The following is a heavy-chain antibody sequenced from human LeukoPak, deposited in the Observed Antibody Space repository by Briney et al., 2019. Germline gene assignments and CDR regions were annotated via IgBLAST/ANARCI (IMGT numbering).Heavy chain of an antibody. D-gene: IGHD3-3*01. CDR1: GGSISSYY. CDR2: IYYSGST. J-gene: IGHJ4*02. V-gene: IGHV4-59*12. CDR3: ASNTIFGVVIRSDY. Sequence: TPSETLSLTCTVSGGSISSYYWSWIRQPPGKGLEWIGYIYYSGSTNYNPSLKSRVTISVDTSKNQFSLKLSSVTAADTAVYYCASNTIFGVVIRSDYWGKGTLVTVSS.